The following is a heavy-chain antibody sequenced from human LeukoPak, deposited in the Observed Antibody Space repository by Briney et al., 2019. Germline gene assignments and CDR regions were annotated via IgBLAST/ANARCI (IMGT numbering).Heavy chain of an antibody. Sequence: TGGSLRLSCAASGFTFSRYSMNWVRQAPGKGLEWVSYISSGGNTIYYADSVKGRFTLSRDNAKNSLSLQMNSLRDKDTAVYYCARDYSYGYNHYYGMDVWGQGTTVIVSS. J-gene: IGHJ6*02. CDR2: ISSGGNTI. D-gene: IGHD5-18*01. CDR3: ARDYSYGYNHYYGMDV. CDR1: GFTFSRYS. V-gene: IGHV3-48*02.